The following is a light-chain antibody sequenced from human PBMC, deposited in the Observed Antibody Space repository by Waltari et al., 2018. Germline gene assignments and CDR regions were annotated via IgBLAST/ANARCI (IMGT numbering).Light chain of an antibody. CDR3: QQYNEWPPLT. CDR2: GAS. Sequence: EIVMTQSPVTLSASPGERATLSCWASQTVGSDLAWYQQKPGQPPRLLIYGASTRATDIPARFSGHGSETEFTLTISGPQSADFAVYYCQQYNEWPPLTFGGGTKVDIK. V-gene: IGKV3-15*01. J-gene: IGKJ4*01. CDR1: QTVGSD.